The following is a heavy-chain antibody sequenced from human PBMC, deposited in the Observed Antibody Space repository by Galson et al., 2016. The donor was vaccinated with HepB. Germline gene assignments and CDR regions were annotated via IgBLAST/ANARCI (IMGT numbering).Heavy chain of an antibody. D-gene: IGHD3-10*01. J-gene: IGHJ5*02. CDR3: AREGGPGSSTWFDP. CDR1: GDSFSSEEYY. CDR2: VHTSGTT. Sequence: TLSLTCSVSGDSFSSEEYYWSWIRQPAGKGLEWVGRVHTSGTTNYNPSLKSRLTLSIDTSKNHFSLKLTSVTAADTAVYYCAREGGPGSSTWFDPWGQGILVTVSS. V-gene: IGHV4-61*02.